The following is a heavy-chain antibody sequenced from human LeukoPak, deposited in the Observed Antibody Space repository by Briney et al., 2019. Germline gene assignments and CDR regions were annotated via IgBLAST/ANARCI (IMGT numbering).Heavy chain of an antibody. CDR1: GFSFSSYA. CDR2: ISYDGDSNNK. V-gene: IGHV3-30-3*01. D-gene: IGHD3-16*01. Sequence: GRSLRLSCAASGFSFSSYAMHWVRQAPGKGLEWVAVISYDGDSNNKYYADSAKGRFTISRDNSKNTLYLQMNSLRVEDTAVYHCARDWGHNGAFDIWGQGTMVTVSS. J-gene: IGHJ3*02. CDR3: ARDWGHNGAFDI.